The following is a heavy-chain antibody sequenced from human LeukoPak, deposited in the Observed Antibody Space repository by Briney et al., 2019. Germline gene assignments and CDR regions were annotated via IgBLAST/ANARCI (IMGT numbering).Heavy chain of an antibody. Sequence: SETLSLTCTVSGGSISTYYWSWIRQPPGKGLEWIGYIYYSGSTNYSPSLQSRVTISVDTSRNQFSLWLSSVTAADTAMYYSARSGTKTNGFDYWGQGTLVTVSS. V-gene: IGHV4-59*01. D-gene: IGHD2-8*01. J-gene: IGHJ4*02. CDR1: GGSISTYY. CDR3: ARSGTKTNGFDY. CDR2: IYYSGST.